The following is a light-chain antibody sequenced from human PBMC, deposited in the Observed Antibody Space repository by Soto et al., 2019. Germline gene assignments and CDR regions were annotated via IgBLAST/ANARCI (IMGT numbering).Light chain of an antibody. J-gene: IGKJ4*01. CDR2: WAS. CDR3: QQYYSTPLT. V-gene: IGKV4-1*01. CDR1: QSVLYSSNNKNY. Sequence: DIVMTQSPDSLAVSLGERATINCKSSQSVLYSSNNKNYLAWYQQKPGQPPKLLIYWASTRESGIPDRFSGSGSGTDFTLTISSLQAEDVAAYYCQQYYSTPLTCGGGTKVEIK.